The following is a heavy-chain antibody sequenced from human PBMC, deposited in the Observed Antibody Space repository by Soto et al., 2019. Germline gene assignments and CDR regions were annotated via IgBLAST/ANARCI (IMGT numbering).Heavy chain of an antibody. CDR1: GFTFSSYW. CDR2: INSDGSST. D-gene: IGHD3-22*01. CDR3: ARASGGYNWFDP. Sequence: GGSLRLSCAASGFTFSSYWMHWVRQAPGKGLGWVSRINSDGSSTSYADSVKGRFTISRDNAKNTLYLQMNSLRAEDTAVYYCARASGGYNWFDPWGQGTLVTVSS. J-gene: IGHJ5*02. V-gene: IGHV3-74*01.